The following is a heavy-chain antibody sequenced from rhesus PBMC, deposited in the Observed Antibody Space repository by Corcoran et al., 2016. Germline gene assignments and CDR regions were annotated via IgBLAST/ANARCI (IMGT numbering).Heavy chain of an antibody. CDR1: GGSISSGYD. D-gene: IGHD3-9*01. V-gene: IGHV4-76*01. CDR3: ARRRIYFDY. CDR2: IYGSSGSP. Sequence: QVQLQESGPGVVKPSETLSLTCAVSGGSISSGYDWSWIRQPPGKGLEWFGYIYGSSGSPNYNPSLKNRVTISKDASKNQFSLKLSSVTAADTAVYYCARRRIYFDYWGQGVLVTVSS. J-gene: IGHJ4*01.